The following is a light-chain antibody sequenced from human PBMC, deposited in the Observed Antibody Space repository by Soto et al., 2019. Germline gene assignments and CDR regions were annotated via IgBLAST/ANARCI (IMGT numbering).Light chain of an antibody. V-gene: IGKV3-11*01. CDR1: QSVNSY. CDR3: QQRSNWLFT. J-gene: IGKJ3*01. CDR2: DGS. Sequence: EIVLTQSPDTLSLSPGDRATLSCRASQSVNSYLAWYQQKPGQAPRLLIYDGSNRATGIPARFSGSGSGTDFTLTISSLEPEDFAVYYCQQRSNWLFTFGPGTKVDIK.